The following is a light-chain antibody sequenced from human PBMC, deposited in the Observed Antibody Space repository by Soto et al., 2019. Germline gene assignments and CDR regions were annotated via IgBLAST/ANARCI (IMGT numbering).Light chain of an antibody. CDR2: DAS. V-gene: IGKV3-15*01. J-gene: IGKJ1*01. CDR1: QTIGSN. CDR3: QQYNNWPPTWT. Sequence: EIVMTQSPVTLSVSPGERATLSCRASQTIGSNLAWYQQQPGQPPRLLIYDASTRATDVPARFTGSGSATEFTLTISSLQSEDFALYYCQQYNNWPPTWTFGQGTKVDIK.